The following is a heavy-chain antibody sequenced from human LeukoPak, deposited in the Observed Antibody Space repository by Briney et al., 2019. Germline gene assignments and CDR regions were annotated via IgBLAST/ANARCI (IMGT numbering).Heavy chain of an antibody. CDR1: GFTFSSYW. Sequence: PGGSLRLSCAASGFTFSSYWMSWVGQALGKGLEWVANIKQDGSEKYYVDSVKGRFTISRDNAKNSLYLQMNSLRAEDTAVYYCARDCSDFGDNWFDPWGQGTLVTVSS. V-gene: IGHV3-7*01. CDR3: ARDCSDFGDNWFDP. D-gene: IGHD2-15*01. J-gene: IGHJ5*02. CDR2: IKQDGSEK.